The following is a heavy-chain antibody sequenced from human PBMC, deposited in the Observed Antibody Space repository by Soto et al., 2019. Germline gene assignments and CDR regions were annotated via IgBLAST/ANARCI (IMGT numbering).Heavy chain of an antibody. Sequence: QLQLQESGPGLVKPSETLSLTCTVSGGSISSSSYYWGWIRQPPGKGLEWIGSIYYSGSTYYNPSLKSRVPISVDTSKNQFSLNLSSVTAADTAVYYCARIYGDYVQYYYYYGMDVWGQGTTVTVSS. CDR1: GGSISSSSYY. CDR3: ARIYGDYVQYYYYYGMDV. CDR2: IYYSGST. D-gene: IGHD4-17*01. J-gene: IGHJ6*02. V-gene: IGHV4-39*01.